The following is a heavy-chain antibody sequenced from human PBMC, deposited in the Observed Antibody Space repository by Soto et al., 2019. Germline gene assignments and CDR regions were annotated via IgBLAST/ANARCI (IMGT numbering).Heavy chain of an antibody. CDR1: GFTFSRAG. V-gene: IGHV3-30*03. CDR3: AREQYDFVWGTYRSIDY. CDR2: ISYDGLNQ. J-gene: IGHJ4*02. Sequence: GGSLRLSCAGSGFTFSRAGLHWVRQAPGKGLEWLAVISYDGLNQYYADSVKGRFTISRDNSENTLYLQMNALRSEDTAVYYCAREQYDFVWGTYRSIDYWGQGTLVTVSS. D-gene: IGHD3-16*02.